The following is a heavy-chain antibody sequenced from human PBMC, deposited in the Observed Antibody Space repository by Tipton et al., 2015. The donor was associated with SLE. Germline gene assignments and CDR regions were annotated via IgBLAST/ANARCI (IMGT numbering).Heavy chain of an antibody. CDR1: GGSFSGYY. V-gene: IGHV4-34*01. CDR3: ARGLTFDI. J-gene: IGHJ3*02. CDR2: INHSGST. Sequence: TLSLTCAVYGGSFSGYYWSWIRQPPGKGLEWIGEINHSGSTNYNPSLKSRVTISVDTPKKQFSLKLSSVTAADTAVYYCARGLTFDIWGQGTMVTVSS.